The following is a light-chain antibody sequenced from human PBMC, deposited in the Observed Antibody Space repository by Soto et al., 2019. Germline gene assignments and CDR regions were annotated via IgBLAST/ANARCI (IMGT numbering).Light chain of an antibody. CDR3: SSYTSSSPVL. CDR1: SSDVGGYNY. CDR2: DVS. V-gene: IGLV2-14*01. Sequence: QSVLTQPASVSGSPGQSITISCTGTSSDVGGYNYVSWYQQHPGKAPKLTIYDVSNRPSGVSNRFSGSKSGNTASLTISGLRAEEGADYYCSSYTSSSPVLFGGGTRLPFL. J-gene: IGLJ2*01.